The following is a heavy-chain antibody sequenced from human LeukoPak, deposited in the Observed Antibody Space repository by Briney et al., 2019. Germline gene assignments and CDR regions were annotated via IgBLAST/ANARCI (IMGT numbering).Heavy chain of an antibody. V-gene: IGHV3-7*04. CDR2: IKYDGSEK. J-gene: IGHJ4*02. Sequence: PGGTLTLSCAASGFTFSDYYMDWVRQAPGKGLEWVAHIKYDGSEKYYVDSVRGRITTSRDNAKNSLYLQMNSLTPEDTAVYFCAKDCSGGSCYDYWGQGTLVTVSS. D-gene: IGHD2-15*01. CDR1: GFTFSDYY. CDR3: AKDCSGGSCYDY.